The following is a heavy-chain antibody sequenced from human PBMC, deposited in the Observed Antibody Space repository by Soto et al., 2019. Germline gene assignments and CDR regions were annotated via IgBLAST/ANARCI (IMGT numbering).Heavy chain of an antibody. Sequence: XSVKVSCNAAGYSFIGYSCVWVRQAPGQGLEWVGWISPKDGNTNTAQKFQCRVTMTTHTSTRTAYMEQRSRKFDDTAIYFCARVDRRSWWIFDYWGQGTQVTVS. CDR2: ISPKDGNT. CDR1: GYSFIGYS. J-gene: IGHJ4*02. CDR3: ARVDRRSWWIFDY. V-gene: IGHV1-18*04. D-gene: IGHD5-12*01.